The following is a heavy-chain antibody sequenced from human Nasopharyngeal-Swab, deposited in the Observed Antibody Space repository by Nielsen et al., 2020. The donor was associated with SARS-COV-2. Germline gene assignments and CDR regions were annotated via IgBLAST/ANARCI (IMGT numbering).Heavy chain of an antibody. CDR3: ARGGYYCSSTSCYYYSGYYYGMDV. Sequence: WIRQPPGKGLDWIGEINHSGSTKYNPSLKSRVSISVDTSKNQFSLKVSSVTAADTAVYYCARGGYYCSSTSCYYYSGYYYGMDVWGQGTTVTVSS. J-gene: IGHJ6*02. D-gene: IGHD2-2*01. V-gene: IGHV4-34*01. CDR2: INHSGST.